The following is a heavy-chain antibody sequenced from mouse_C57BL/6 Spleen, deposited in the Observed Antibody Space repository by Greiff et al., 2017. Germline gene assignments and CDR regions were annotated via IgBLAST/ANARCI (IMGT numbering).Heavy chain of an antibody. CDR2: IYPGNSDT. CDR3: TSQIYYGNYVAFAY. Sequence: VQLKQSGTVLARPGASVKMSCKTSGYTFTSYWMHWVKQRPGQGLEWIGAIYPGNSDTSYNQKFKGKAKLTAGTSASTAYMELSSLTNEDSAVYYCTSQIYYGNYVAFAYWGQGTLVTVSA. J-gene: IGHJ3*01. D-gene: IGHD2-1*01. V-gene: IGHV1-5*01. CDR1: GYTFTSYW.